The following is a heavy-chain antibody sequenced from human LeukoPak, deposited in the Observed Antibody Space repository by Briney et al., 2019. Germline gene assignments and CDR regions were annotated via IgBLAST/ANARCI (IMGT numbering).Heavy chain of an antibody. CDR1: GFSIGNYW. D-gene: IGHD6-19*01. V-gene: IGHV3-7*04. CDR2: INQDGSEK. CDR3: ARDGYSSGPGAD. Sequence: PGGSLRLSCTVSGFSIGNYWMSWVRHIPGKGLEWVVNINQDGSEKYYVDSVKGRFTISRDHAKNSLYLQMNSLRAEDTAVYYCARDGYSSGPGADWGQGTLVTVSS. J-gene: IGHJ4*02.